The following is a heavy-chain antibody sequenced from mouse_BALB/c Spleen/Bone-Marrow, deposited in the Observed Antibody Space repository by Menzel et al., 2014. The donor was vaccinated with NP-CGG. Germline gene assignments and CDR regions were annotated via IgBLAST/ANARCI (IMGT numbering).Heavy chain of an antibody. D-gene: IGHD4-1*01. J-gene: IGHJ2*01. Sequence: EVQLVESGPELVKPGASMKISCKASGYSFTGYTMNWVKQSHGKNLEWTGLINPYNGGTSYNQKFKGKATLTVDKSSSTAYMELLSLTSEDSAVYYCARKGDWDVGFDYWGQGTTLTVSS. CDR2: INPYNGGT. V-gene: IGHV1-18*01. CDR1: GYSFTGYT. CDR3: ARKGDWDVGFDY.